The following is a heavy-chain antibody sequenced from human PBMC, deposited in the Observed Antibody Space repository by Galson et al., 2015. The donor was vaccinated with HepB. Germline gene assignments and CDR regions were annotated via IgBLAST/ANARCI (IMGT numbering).Heavy chain of an antibody. V-gene: IGHV3-30-3*01. Sequence: SLRLSCAASGFTFSSYAMHWVRQAPGKGLEWVAVISYDGSNKYYADSVKGRFTISRDNSKNTLYLQMNSLRAEDTAVYYCARESGEEGYFDYWGQGTLVTVSS. CDR3: ARESGEEGYFDY. D-gene: IGHD3-10*01. CDR1: GFTFSSYA. J-gene: IGHJ4*02. CDR2: ISYDGSNK.